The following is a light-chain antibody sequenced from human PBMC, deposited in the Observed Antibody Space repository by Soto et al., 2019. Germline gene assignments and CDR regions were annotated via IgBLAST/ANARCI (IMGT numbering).Light chain of an antibody. V-gene: IGKV1-39*01. CDR2: SAS. Sequence: DIQMTQSPACLSVSVWDRVTITFRASQSINNYLNWYLQRPGQAPKLLIRSASTLQRGVPSRFSGSGSRTEFTLTIADLQPDDFGTYYCQQSLTMPITFGHGTRLEIK. CDR3: QQSLTMPIT. CDR1: QSINNY. J-gene: IGKJ5*01.